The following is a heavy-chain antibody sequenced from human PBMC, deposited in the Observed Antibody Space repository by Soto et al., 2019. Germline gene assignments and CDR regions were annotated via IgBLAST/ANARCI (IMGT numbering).Heavy chain of an antibody. CDR1: GASLSSGGYY. CDR3: ARDRYGDYYAY. J-gene: IGHJ4*02. V-gene: IGHV4-31*03. CDR2: IYFDGMT. Sequence: QVQLLESGPGLVKPSQTLSLSCIVSGASLSSGGYYWNWIRQHPGKGLEWIGYIYFDGMTYYNPSLESRVTMSIDASKNQFSLHLSSVTAADTAVYYCARDRYGDYYAYRGQGILVTVSS. D-gene: IGHD3-22*01.